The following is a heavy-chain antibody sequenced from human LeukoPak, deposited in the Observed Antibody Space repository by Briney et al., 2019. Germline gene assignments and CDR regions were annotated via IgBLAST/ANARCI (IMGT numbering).Heavy chain of an antibody. J-gene: IGHJ5*02. CDR3: AKVTSWSFT. Sequence: PGGSLRLSCAASGFTFSSYAMTWVRQAPGKGLEWVSAISGSGGSTYYADSVKGRFTISRDNSKDTLFLQMNSLRAEDTAVYYCAKVTSWSFTWGQGTLVTVSS. CDR1: GFTFSSYA. CDR2: ISGSGGST. D-gene: IGHD2-2*01. V-gene: IGHV3-23*01.